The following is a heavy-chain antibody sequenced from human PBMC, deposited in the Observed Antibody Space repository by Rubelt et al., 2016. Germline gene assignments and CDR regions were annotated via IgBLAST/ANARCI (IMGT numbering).Heavy chain of an antibody. D-gene: IGHD6-13*01. V-gene: IGHV4-38-2*02. J-gene: IGHJ3*02. CDR3: ARGMYSSSWFAI. CDR1: GYSISSGYY. CDR2: VYHSGST. Sequence: QVHLQESGPGLVKPSETLSLTCTVSGYSISSGYYWGWIRQPPGKGLEWIGSVYHSGSTNYNPSLKSRVTISVDKSKNQFSLKLSSVTAADTAVYYCARGMYSSSWFAIWGQGTMVTVSS.